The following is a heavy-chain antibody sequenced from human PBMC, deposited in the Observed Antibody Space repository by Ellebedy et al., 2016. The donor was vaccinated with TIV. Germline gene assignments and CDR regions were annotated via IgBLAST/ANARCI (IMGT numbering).Heavy chain of an antibody. Sequence: SETLSLXXTVSGGSISSYYWSWIRQPPGKGLEWIGYIYYSGNTNYNPSLKSRVTMSVDTSKSQFSLKLSSVTAADTAVYYCAREGWLEAFDIWGQGTMVTVSS. CDR1: GGSISSYY. J-gene: IGHJ3*02. CDR3: AREGWLEAFDI. CDR2: IYYSGNT. V-gene: IGHV4-59*12. D-gene: IGHD5-24*01.